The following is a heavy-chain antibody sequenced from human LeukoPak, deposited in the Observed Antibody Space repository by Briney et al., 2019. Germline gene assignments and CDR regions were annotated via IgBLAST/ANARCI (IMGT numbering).Heavy chain of an antibody. J-gene: IGHJ4*02. CDR3: AVVGGRLEPAVINPNPFDY. Sequence: ASETLSLTCTVSGGSISSYYWSWIRQPPGKGLEWIGNIYYSGSTNYNPSLKSRVTISVDTSKNQFSLKLSSVTAADTAVYYCAVVGGRLEPAVINPNPFDYWGQGTLVSVTS. CDR2: IYYSGST. V-gene: IGHV4-59*01. D-gene: IGHD2-2*02. CDR1: GGSISSYY.